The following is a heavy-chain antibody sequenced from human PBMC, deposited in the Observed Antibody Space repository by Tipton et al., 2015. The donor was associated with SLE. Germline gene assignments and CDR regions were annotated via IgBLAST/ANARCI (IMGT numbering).Heavy chain of an antibody. CDR2: INHSGST. V-gene: IGHV4-39*07. Sequence: TLSLTCTVSGGSISSSSYYWGWIRQPPGKGLEWIGEINHSGSTNYNPSLKSRVTISVDTSKNQFSLKLSSVTAADTAMYYCARGASPNWGSYWYFDLWGRGTLVTVSS. CDR3: ARGASPNWGSYWYFDL. J-gene: IGHJ2*01. CDR1: GGSISSSSYY. D-gene: IGHD7-27*01.